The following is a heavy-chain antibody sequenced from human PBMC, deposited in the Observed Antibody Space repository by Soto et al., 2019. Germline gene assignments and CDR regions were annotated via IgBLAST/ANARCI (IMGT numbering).Heavy chain of an antibody. D-gene: IGHD6-13*01. CDR3: ARGSSSWYSDY. CDR2: IIPILGIA. Sequence: QVQLVQSGAEVKKPGSSVKVSCKASGGTFSSYTISWVRQAPGQGLEWMGRIIPILGIANYAQKFQGRVTITADKSTSTAYMELSSLRSEDAAVYYCARGSSSWYSDYWGQGTLVTVSS. CDR1: GGTFSSYT. V-gene: IGHV1-69*02. J-gene: IGHJ4*02.